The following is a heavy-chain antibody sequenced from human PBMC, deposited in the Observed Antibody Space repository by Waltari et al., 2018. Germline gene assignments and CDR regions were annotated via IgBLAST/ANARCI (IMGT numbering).Heavy chain of an antibody. D-gene: IGHD4-17*01. CDR2: IHNGGDPT. CDR1: GLPFSSYT. Sequence: EVQLLESGGGLVQPGGSLRLSCAASGLPFSSYTMNWVRQAPGKGLEWVSAIHNGGDPTSYADSVKGRFTISRDNSKSTLFLQMNSLRAEDTAMYFCAKDSAYGGDDYWGQGTLVTVSS. J-gene: IGHJ4*02. V-gene: IGHV3-23*01. CDR3: AKDSAYGGDDY.